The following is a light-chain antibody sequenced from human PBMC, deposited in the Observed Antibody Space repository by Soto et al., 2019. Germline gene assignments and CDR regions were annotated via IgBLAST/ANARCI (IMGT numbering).Light chain of an antibody. CDR3: QQHNSFSIT. V-gene: IGKV1-5*03. CDR1: QSISSW. CDR2: KAS. Sequence: DIQMTQSLSTLSASVGDRVTITCRASQSISSWLAWYQQKPGKAPKVLIYKASSLESGVPSRFSGSGSGTEFTLTINSLQADDFATYYCQQHNSFSITFGQGTRLEIK. J-gene: IGKJ5*01.